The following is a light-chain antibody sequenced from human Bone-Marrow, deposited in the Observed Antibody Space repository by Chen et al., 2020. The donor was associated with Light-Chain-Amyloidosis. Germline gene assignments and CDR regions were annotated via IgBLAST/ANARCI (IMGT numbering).Light chain of an antibody. Sequence: EIVMTQSPATLSVSPGERATLSCRASQSVSSNLAWYQQKPGQAPRLLIYGASTRATGIPARFSGSGSGTEFTLTISSLQSEDFAVYYCQQYNNWLSEWTFGQGTKVEIK. CDR1: QSVSSN. CDR2: GAS. V-gene: IGKV3-15*01. J-gene: IGKJ1*01. CDR3: QQYNNWLSEWT.